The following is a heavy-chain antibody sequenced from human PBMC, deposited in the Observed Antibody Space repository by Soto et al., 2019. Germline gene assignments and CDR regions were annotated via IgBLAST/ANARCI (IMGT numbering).Heavy chain of an antibody. J-gene: IGHJ6*02. V-gene: IGHV1-69*01. Sequence: QVLLVQSGPEVKKPGSSVKVSCKASGGTFNNYAINWVRQAPGKGLEWMGGIIPTFGTGNHAQKFQGRVTITADESTTTAYVEPNSLRSEDTAIYYCASFDGTLVRGGRSSPYEIDVRGQGTTVIVS. D-gene: IGHD3-10*01. CDR2: IIPTFGTG. CDR3: ASFDGTLVRGGRSSPYEIDV. CDR1: GGTFNNYA.